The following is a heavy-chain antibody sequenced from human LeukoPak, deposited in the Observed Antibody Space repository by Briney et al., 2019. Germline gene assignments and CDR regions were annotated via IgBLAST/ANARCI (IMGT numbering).Heavy chain of an antibody. CDR2: IYYSGST. Sequence: SETLSLTCTVSGGSISSGGYYWSWIRQHPGKGLEWIGYIYYSGSTYYNPSLKSRVTISVDTSKNQFSLKLSSVTAADTAVYYCARSSSGWSSYYFDYWGQGTLVTVSS. CDR3: ARSSSGWSSYYFDY. CDR1: GGSISSGGYY. J-gene: IGHJ4*02. V-gene: IGHV4-31*03. D-gene: IGHD6-19*01.